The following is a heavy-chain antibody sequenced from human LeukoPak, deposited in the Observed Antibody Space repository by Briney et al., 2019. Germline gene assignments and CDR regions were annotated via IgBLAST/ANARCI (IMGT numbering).Heavy chain of an antibody. Sequence: GGSLRLSCVASGFTFSSYAMGWVRQAPGKRPEWVSSLTDSGGTTYYVDSVKGRFTISRDNSKNTLYLHMNSLRAEDTAVYYCAKGSRSIAVDNLCDYWGQGTLVTVSS. D-gene: IGHD6-6*01. CDR3: AKGSRSIAVDNLCDY. CDR1: GFTFSSYA. V-gene: IGHV3-23*01. CDR2: LTDSGGTT. J-gene: IGHJ4*02.